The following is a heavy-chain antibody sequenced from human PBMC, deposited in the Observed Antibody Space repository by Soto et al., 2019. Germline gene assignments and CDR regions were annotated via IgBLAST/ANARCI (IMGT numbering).Heavy chain of an antibody. CDR3: AVSLRAGAFDI. CDR1: GYTFTSYD. V-gene: IGHV1-8*01. J-gene: IGHJ3*02. D-gene: IGHD4-17*01. CDR2: MNPNSGNS. Sequence: GASVKVSCKASGYTFTSYDINWVRQATGQGLEWMGWMNPNSGNSGYAQNFQGRVTMTRSTSMGTAYMELSSLRSEDTAVYYCAVSLRAGAFDIWGQGTMVTVSS.